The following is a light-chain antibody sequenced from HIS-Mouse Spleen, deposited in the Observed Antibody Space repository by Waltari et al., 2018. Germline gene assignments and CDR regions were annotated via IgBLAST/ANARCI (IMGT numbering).Light chain of an antibody. CDR2: DAS. Sequence: DIQMTQSPSSLSASVGDRVTIPCQASQDISNYLNWYQQKPGKAPKLLSYDASNLETGVPSRFSGSGSGTDFTFTISSLQPEDIATYYCQQYDNLHRLTFGPGTKVDIK. CDR1: QDISNY. CDR3: QQYDNLHRLT. J-gene: IGKJ3*01. V-gene: IGKV1-33*01.